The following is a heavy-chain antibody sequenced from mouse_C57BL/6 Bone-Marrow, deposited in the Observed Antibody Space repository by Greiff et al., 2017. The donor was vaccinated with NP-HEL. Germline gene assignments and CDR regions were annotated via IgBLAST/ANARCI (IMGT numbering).Heavy chain of an antibody. Sequence: LQQSGASVKISCKASGYTFTDYYINWVKQRPGQGLEWIGWIFPGSGSTYYNEKFKGKVTLTVDKSSSTAYMLLSSLTSEDSAVYFCARDGYYRYFDVWGTGTTVTVSS. CDR1: GYTFTDYY. J-gene: IGHJ1*03. V-gene: IGHV1-75*01. CDR2: IFPGSGST. CDR3: ARDGYYRYFDV. D-gene: IGHD2-3*01.